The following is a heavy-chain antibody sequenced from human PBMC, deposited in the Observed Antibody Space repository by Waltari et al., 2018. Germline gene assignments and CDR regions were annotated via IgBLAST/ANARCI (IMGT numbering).Heavy chain of an antibody. D-gene: IGHD5-18*01. CDR1: GYSFARYW. V-gene: IGHV5-51*01. CDR2: IYPGDSST. Sequence: EVQLVQSGAEVKKPGESLKISCQGSGYSFARYWIGWVRQMPGKGREWMGIIYPGDSSTKYSPSFQGQVTISVDTSISTAYLQWSSLKASDTAMYFCARQNIHSYGYGYFDYWGQGTLVTVSS. J-gene: IGHJ4*02. CDR3: ARQNIHSYGYGYFDY.